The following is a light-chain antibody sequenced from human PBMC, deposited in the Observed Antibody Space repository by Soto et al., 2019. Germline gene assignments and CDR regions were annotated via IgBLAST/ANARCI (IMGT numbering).Light chain of an antibody. V-gene: IGKV1-9*01. CDR2: AAS. Sequence: DLQLTQSPSFLSASVGDRVTITCRASQGISRFLAWYQQKPGKAPKVLIYAASTLQSGVSSRFSGSGFGTEFTLTISSLQPEDFAVYYCQQFESYPLTFGGGTKVEIK. CDR3: QQFESYPLT. CDR1: QGISRF. J-gene: IGKJ4*01.